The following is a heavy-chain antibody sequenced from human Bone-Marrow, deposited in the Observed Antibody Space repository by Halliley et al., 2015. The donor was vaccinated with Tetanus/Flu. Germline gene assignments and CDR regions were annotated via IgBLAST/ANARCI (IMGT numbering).Heavy chain of an antibody. Sequence: GQGLEWLGWVSTVNALTKSAQKVQGRVPLTTDPSPGTAYMELGSLRYDDTAVYYCARDSPYFDSWGQGSLITVSS. CDR2: VSTVNALT. J-gene: IGHJ4*02. V-gene: IGHV1-18*01. CDR3: ARDSPYFDS.